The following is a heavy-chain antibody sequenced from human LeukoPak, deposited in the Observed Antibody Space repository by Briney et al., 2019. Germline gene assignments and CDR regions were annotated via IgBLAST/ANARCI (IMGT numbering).Heavy chain of an antibody. CDR1: GSTFSSYA. D-gene: IGHD3-10*01. V-gene: IGHV3-23*01. CDR3: AKESSYYGSGSYYKAFDY. Sequence: GGSLRLSCAASGSTFSSYAMSWVRQAPGKGLEWVSAISGSASSTYYADSVKGRFTISRDNSKNTLYLQMNSLRAEDTAVYYCAKESSYYGSGSYYKAFDYWGQGTLVTVSS. CDR2: ISGSASST. J-gene: IGHJ4*02.